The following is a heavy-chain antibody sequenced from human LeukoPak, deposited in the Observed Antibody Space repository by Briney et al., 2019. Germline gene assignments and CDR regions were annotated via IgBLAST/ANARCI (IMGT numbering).Heavy chain of an antibody. CDR2: ISAYNGNT. CDR1: GYTFTSYG. V-gene: IGHV1-18*01. D-gene: IGHD4-17*01. Sequence: ASVKVSCKASGYTFTSYGISWVRQAPGQGLEWMGWISAYNGNTNYAQKLQGRVTMTTDTSTSTAYMDLRCLRSDDTAVYYCARFDYGDYAGGFDYWGQGTLVTVSS. CDR3: ARFDYGDYAGGFDY. J-gene: IGHJ4*02.